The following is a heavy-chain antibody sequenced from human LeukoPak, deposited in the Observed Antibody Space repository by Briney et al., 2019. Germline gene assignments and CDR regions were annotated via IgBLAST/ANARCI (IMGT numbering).Heavy chain of an antibody. CDR1: GFTFTKYW. CDR2: ISSSGSTI. Sequence: GGSLRLSCAASGFTFTKYWMSWIRQAPGKGLEWVSYISSSGSTIYYADSVKGRFTISRDNAKNSLYLQMNSLRAEDTAVYYCAIAMVRGVIFWWGQGTLVTVSS. D-gene: IGHD3-10*01. CDR3: AIAMVRGVIFW. J-gene: IGHJ4*02. V-gene: IGHV3-11*04.